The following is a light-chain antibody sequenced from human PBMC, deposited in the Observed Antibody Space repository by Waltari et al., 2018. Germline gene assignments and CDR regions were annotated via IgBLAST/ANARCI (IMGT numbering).Light chain of an antibody. CDR3: HSRDSSGDVL. CDR1: DSNIGNNL. Sequence: QSVLTQPPSVSGTPGQRVTISCSGSDSNIGNNLVNWYQQFPGKAPKLLIYRSDQRPSGAPDRFSGSKSGTSASLAISGLQSEDEADYYCHSRDSSGDVLIGGGTKLTVL. V-gene: IGLV1-44*01. J-gene: IGLJ2*01. CDR2: RSD.